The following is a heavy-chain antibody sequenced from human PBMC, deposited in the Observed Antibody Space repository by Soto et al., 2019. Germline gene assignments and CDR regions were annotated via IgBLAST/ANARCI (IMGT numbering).Heavy chain of an antibody. Sequence: EVQLLESGGGLVQPGGSLRLSCAASGFTFSSYAMSWVRQAPGKGLEWVSTISGSGGTTYYADSVKGRFTISRDNSTNTLYLQMNSLRVEDTAVYYCAKDRYDSSGYFFNDYWGQGTLVTVSS. V-gene: IGHV3-23*01. CDR3: AKDRYDSSGYFFNDY. D-gene: IGHD3-22*01. J-gene: IGHJ4*02. CDR2: ISGSGGTT. CDR1: GFTFSSYA.